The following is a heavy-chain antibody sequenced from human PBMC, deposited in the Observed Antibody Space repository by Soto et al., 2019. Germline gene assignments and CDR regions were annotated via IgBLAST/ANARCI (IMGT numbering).Heavy chain of an antibody. CDR3: AMVDVYVTPSPQDV. CDR1: GYTFTRYG. V-gene: IGHV1-18*01. D-gene: IGHD3-16*01. J-gene: IGHJ6*02. CDR2: INTYNGNT. Sequence: QVLLVQSGAEVKNPGASVKVSCKASGYTFTRYGIGWARQAPEQGLEWMGWINTYNGNTNYAQNVQGRVTLTTDTSTSTAYMELRSLRSNDTAIYYCAMVDVYVTPSPQDVWGQGTTVIVSS.